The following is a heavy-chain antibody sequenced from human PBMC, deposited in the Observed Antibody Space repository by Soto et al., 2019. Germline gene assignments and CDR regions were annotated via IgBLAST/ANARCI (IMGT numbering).Heavy chain of an antibody. J-gene: IGHJ5*02. D-gene: IGHD3-22*01. V-gene: IGHV3-30*18. Sequence: PGGSLRLSCAASGFTFSSYGMHWVRQAPGKGLEWVAVISYDGSNKYYADSVKGRFTISRDNSKNTLYLQMNSLRAEDTAVYYCAKGNYYDSSGYRGWFDPWGQGTL. CDR2: ISYDGSNK. CDR3: AKGNYYDSSGYRGWFDP. CDR1: GFTFSSYG.